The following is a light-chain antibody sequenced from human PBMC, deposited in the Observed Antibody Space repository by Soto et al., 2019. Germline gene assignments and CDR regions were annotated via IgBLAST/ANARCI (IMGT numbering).Light chain of an antibody. CDR1: QIISSTY. Sequence: DIVLTQSPGTLSLSPGERATLSCRASQIISSTYLGWYQQKPGQAPRLLIYGASSRAPGIPDRFSGSGSGTDFSLTISSLEPEDFAVYYCQHYGTSLYTFGQGTKLEIK. CDR2: GAS. J-gene: IGKJ2*01. CDR3: QHYGTSLYT. V-gene: IGKV3-20*01.